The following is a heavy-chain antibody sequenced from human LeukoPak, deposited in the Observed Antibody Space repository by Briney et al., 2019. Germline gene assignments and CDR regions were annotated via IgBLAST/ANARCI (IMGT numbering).Heavy chain of an antibody. J-gene: IGHJ4*02. V-gene: IGHV3-48*01. Sequence: GGSLRLSCAASGFTFSSYSMNWVRQAPGKGLEWVSYISSSSSTIYYADSVKGRFTISRDNAKNSLYLQMNSLRAEDTAVYYCARDRDYSNYVFGYWGQGTLVTVSS. CDR3: ARDRDYSNYVFGY. D-gene: IGHD4-11*01. CDR1: GFTFSSYS. CDR2: ISSSSSTI.